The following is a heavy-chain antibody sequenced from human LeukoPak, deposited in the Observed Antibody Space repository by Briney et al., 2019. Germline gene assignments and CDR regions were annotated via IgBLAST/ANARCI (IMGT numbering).Heavy chain of an antibody. CDR2: ISSSSSTI. D-gene: IGHD1-20*01. CDR3: ARGRDNWSSPSDRY. V-gene: IGHV3-48*01. CDR1: GFTFSIYS. J-gene: IGHJ4*02. Sequence: GGSLRLSCASSGFTFSIYSMNWVRQAPGKGLEWISYISSSSSTIYYADSVKGRFTISRDNAKNSLYLQMNSLRAEDTAVYYCARGRDNWSSPSDRYWGQGTLVTVSS.